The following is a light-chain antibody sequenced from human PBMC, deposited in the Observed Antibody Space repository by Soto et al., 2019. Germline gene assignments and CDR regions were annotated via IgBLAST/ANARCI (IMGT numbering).Light chain of an antibody. CDR1: SCDVGTHNL. V-gene: IGLV2-23*01. CDR3: CSYTGSATFYV. CDR2: EGT. Sequence: QSVLTQPASVSGSPGQSISISCTGTSCDVGTHNLVSWFQQFPDKAPKLIIYEGTKRPSGVSDRFSGSKSGNTASLTISGLQAEDEGDYYCCSYTGSATFYVFGTGTKVTVL. J-gene: IGLJ1*01.